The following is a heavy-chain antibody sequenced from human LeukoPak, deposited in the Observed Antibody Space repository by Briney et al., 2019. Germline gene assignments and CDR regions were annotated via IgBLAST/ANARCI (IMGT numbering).Heavy chain of an antibody. CDR2: ISAYNGNT. J-gene: IGHJ6*03. V-gene: IGHV1-18*01. CDR3: ARRYYDFWSGYLYYYYYMDV. CDR1: GYTFTSYG. D-gene: IGHD3-3*01. Sequence: ASVKVSCKASGYTFTSYGISWVRQAPGQGLEWMGWISAYNGNTNYAQKLQGRVTMTTDTSTSTAYMELRSLGSDDTAVYYCARRYYDFWSGYLYYYYYMDVWGKGTTVTVSS.